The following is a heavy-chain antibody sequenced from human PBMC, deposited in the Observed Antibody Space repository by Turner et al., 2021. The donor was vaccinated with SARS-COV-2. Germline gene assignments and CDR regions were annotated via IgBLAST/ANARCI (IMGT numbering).Heavy chain of an antibody. V-gene: IGHV3-30*04. Sequence: QVQLVESGAGVVQPGRSLRLSCAASGFTFSTYAMHWVRQATGKGLEWVAVISYDGSNKYYADSVKGRFTFSRDNSKNTLYLQMNSLRAEDTAVYYCARSYSGSYYDAFDIWGQGTMVTVSS. CDR3: ARSYSGSYYDAFDI. CDR2: ISYDGSNK. D-gene: IGHD1-26*01. CDR1: GFTFSTYA. J-gene: IGHJ3*02.